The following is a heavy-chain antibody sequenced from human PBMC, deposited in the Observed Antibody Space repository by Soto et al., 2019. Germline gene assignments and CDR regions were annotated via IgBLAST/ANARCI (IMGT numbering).Heavy chain of an antibody. V-gene: IGHV3-33*01. CDR1: GFTFSSYG. J-gene: IGHJ4*02. CDR3: ARDFPSGYSYGPDY. Sequence: GGSLRLSCAASGFTFSSYGMHWVRQAPGKGLEWVAVIWYDGSNKYYADSVKGRFTISRDNSKNTLYLQMNSLRAEDTAVYYCARDFPSGYSYGPDYWGQGTLVTVSS. CDR2: IWYDGSNK. D-gene: IGHD5-18*01.